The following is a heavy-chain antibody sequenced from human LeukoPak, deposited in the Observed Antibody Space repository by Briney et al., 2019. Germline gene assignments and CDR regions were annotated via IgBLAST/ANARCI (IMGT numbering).Heavy chain of an antibody. J-gene: IGHJ1*01. CDR1: GGSFSGYY. D-gene: IGHD6-13*01. V-gene: IGHV4-34*01. CDR2: INHSGST. Sequence: PSETLSLTCAVYGGSFSGYYWSWICQPPGKGLEWIGEINHSGSTNYNPSLKSRVTISVDTSKNQFSLKLSSVTAADTAVYYCARGLRSSSRFQHWGQGTLVTVSS. CDR3: ARGLRSSSRFQH.